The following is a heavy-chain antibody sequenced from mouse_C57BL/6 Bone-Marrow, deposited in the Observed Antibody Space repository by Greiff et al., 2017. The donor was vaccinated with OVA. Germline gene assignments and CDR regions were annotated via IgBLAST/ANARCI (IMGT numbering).Heavy chain of an antibody. V-gene: IGHV7-3*01. CDR3: ARPYYYGSSSLFAY. CDR1: GFTFTDYY. D-gene: IGHD1-1*01. Sequence: EVQVVESGGGLVQPGGSLSLSCAASGFTFTDYYMSWVRQPPGKALEWLGFIRNKANGYTTEYSASVKGRFTISRDNSQSILYLQMNALRAEDSATYCCARPYYYGSSSLFAYWGQGTLVTVSA. J-gene: IGHJ3*01. CDR2: IRNKANGYTT.